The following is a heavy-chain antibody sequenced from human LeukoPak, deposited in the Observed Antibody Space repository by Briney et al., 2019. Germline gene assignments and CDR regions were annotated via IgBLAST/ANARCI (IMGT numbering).Heavy chain of an antibody. D-gene: IGHD3-22*01. CDR1: GGSISSSSYY. Sequence: SETLSLTCTVSGGSISSSSYYWGWIRQPPGKGLEWIGSIYYSGSTYYNPSLKSRVTISVDTSKNQFSLKLSSVTAADTAVYYCARESTARYNYDRSGYYRGAFDYWGQGTLVTVSS. CDR3: ARESTARYNYDRSGYYRGAFDY. V-gene: IGHV4-39*07. CDR2: IYYSGST. J-gene: IGHJ4*02.